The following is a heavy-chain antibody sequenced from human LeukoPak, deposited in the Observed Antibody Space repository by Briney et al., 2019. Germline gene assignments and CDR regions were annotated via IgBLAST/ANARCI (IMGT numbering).Heavy chain of an antibody. V-gene: IGHV4-30-4*01. CDR3: AKTRLESFIAVAGPFDY. Sequence: SETLSLTCTVSGGSISSGDYYWSWIRQPPGKGLEWIGYIYYSGSTYYNPSLKSRVTISVDTSKNQFSLKLSSVTAADTAVYYCAKTRLESFIAVAGPFDYWGQGTLVTVSS. CDR1: GGSISSGDYY. D-gene: IGHD6-19*01. CDR2: IYYSGST. J-gene: IGHJ4*02.